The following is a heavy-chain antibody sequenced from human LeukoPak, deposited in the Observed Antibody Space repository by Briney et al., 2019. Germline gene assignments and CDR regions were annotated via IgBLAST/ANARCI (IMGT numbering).Heavy chain of an antibody. D-gene: IGHD2/OR15-2a*01. V-gene: IGHV3-23*01. CDR2: IADSGGNT. CDR3: AKGHNNYYFTIGY. J-gene: IGHJ4*02. CDR1: GFTFNMYG. Sequence: GGSLRLSCAASGFTFNMYGMGWVRQAPGKWPEWVAAIADSGGNTYYADSVKGRFTISRDNSRNTLSLQMNSLRAEDTAVYYCAKGHNNYYFTIGYCGQGTLVTVSS.